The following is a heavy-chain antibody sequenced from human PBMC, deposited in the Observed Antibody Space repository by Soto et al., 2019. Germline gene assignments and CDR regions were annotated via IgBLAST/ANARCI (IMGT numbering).Heavy chain of an antibody. D-gene: IGHD2-21*02. Sequence: SQTLSLPCAISGDSVSSNSAAWNWIRQSPSRGLEWLGRTYYRSKWYNDYAVSVKSLITSNPDTSENQFSLQLNSLTPEETAVYYCARGTNQVTGYYYLDVWGKGTTVTVSS. CDR3: ARGTNQVTGYYYLDV. J-gene: IGHJ6*03. CDR2: TYYRSKWYN. V-gene: IGHV6-1*01. CDR1: GDSVSSNSAA.